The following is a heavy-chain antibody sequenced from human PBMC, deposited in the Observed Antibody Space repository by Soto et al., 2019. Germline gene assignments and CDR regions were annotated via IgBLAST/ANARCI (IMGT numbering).Heavy chain of an antibody. Sequence: EVQLVESGGGLVQPGGSLRLSCAASGFTFSGYSMFWVRRAPGKGLEYVSAINTNGVNTFYAKSVKGRFTISRDNSKNTMYLQMGSLRAEDMAVYYCARGRVEDSSGWATYFDYWGQGTLVTVSS. CDR2: INTNGVNT. V-gene: IGHV3-64*01. J-gene: IGHJ4*02. CDR3: ARGRVEDSSGWATYFDY. D-gene: IGHD6-19*01. CDR1: GFTFSGYS.